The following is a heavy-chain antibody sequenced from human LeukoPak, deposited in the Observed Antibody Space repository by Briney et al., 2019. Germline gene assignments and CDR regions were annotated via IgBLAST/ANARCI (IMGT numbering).Heavy chain of an antibody. Sequence: GGSLRLSCATSGFTVSSKYMSWVRRPPGTGLEWVSVIYSDGNTYYADSVKGRFTISRDNSKNTLYLQMNSLRAEDTAVYYCASSRWDDWGQGTMVSVSS. CDR1: GFTVSSKY. J-gene: IGHJ4*02. D-gene: IGHD5-24*01. V-gene: IGHV3-66*01. CDR3: ASSRWDD. CDR2: IYSDGNT.